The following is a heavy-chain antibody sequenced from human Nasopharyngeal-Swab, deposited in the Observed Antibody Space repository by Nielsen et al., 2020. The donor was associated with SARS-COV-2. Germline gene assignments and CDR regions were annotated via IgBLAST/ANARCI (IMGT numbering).Heavy chain of an antibody. CDR1: GGSISSGGYY. Sequence: SETLSLTCTVSGGSISSGGYYWSWIRQHPGKGLEWIGYIYYSGSTYYNPSLKSRVTISVDTSKNQFSLKLSSVTAADTAVYYCARGPNSSGWYGNWYFDLWGRGTLVTVSS. V-gene: IGHV4-31*03. J-gene: IGHJ2*01. CDR2: IYYSGST. D-gene: IGHD6-19*01. CDR3: ARGPNSSGWYGNWYFDL.